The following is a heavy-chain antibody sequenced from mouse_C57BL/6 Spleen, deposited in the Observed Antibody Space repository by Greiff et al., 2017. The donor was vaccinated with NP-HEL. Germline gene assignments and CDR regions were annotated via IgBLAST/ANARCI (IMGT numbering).Heavy chain of an antibody. V-gene: IGHV5-12*01. Sequence: EVQVVESGGGLVQPGGSLKLSCAASGFTFSDYYMYWVRQTPEQRLEWVAYISNGGGSTYYPDTVKGRFTISRDNATTTLYLQMSRLKSEDTAMYYCARQTQYAMDYWGQGTSVTVSS. J-gene: IGHJ4*01. CDR2: ISNGGGST. CDR3: ARQTQYAMDY. CDR1: GFTFSDYY.